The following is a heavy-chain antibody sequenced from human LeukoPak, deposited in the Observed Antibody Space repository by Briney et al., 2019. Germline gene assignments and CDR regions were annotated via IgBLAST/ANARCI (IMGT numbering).Heavy chain of an antibody. Sequence: SETLSLTCTVSGGTISSYYWSWIRQPPGKGREWIGYIYYSGSTNYNPSLKSRVTISVDTSKNQFSLKLSSVTAADTAVYYCARKPYYYGSGSGFYYGMDVWGKGTTVTVSS. CDR2: IYYSGST. V-gene: IGHV4-59*01. D-gene: IGHD3-10*01. J-gene: IGHJ6*04. CDR1: GGTISSYY. CDR3: ARKPYYYGSGSGFYYGMDV.